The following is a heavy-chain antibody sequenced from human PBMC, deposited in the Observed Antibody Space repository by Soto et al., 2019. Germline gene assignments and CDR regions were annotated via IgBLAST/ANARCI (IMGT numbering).Heavy chain of an antibody. D-gene: IGHD6-19*01. V-gene: IGHV3-53*01. Sequence: PGGSLRLSCAASGFTVSSNYMSWVRQAPGKGLEWVSVIHSGGSTYYADSVKGRFTVSRDNSKNTLYLQMNSLRAEDTAVYYCARERQGHSRGWSYFAYWGQGTLVTVSS. J-gene: IGHJ4*02. CDR3: ARERQGHSRGWSYFAY. CDR2: IHSGGST. CDR1: GFTVSSNY.